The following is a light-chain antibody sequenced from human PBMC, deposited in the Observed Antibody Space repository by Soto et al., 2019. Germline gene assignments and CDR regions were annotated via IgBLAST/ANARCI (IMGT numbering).Light chain of an antibody. V-gene: IGLV2-14*01. CDR2: DVS. J-gene: IGLJ2*01. CDR3: SSYTSSSTLV. Sequence: QSVLTQPASVSGSPGQSITISCTGTSSDVGGYNYVSWYQQYPGKAPKLMIFDVSNRPSGVSNRFFGSKSGNTASLTISGLQAEDEAEYYCSSYTSSSTLVFGGGTQLTVL. CDR1: SSDVGGYNY.